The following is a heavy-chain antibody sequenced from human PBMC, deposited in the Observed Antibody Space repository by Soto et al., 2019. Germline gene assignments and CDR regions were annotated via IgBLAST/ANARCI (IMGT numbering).Heavy chain of an antibody. Sequence: GASVKVSCKAPRDTFTSYYINWVRQAPGQGLGWMGVINPHGGSTAYAQKFKGRVTLTRDTSASTVYMEVSSLTSEDTAMYSSTRSSGRTCGRITERTNRFPPWGQRTLV. J-gene: IGHJ5*02. CDR2: INPHGGST. V-gene: IGHV1-46*01. CDR3: TRSSGRTCGRITERTNRFPP. CDR1: RDTFTSYY. D-gene: IGHD2-21*01.